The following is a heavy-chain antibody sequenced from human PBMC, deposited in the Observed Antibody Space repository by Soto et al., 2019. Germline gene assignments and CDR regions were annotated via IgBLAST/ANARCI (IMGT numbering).Heavy chain of an antibody. J-gene: IGHJ4*02. Sequence: SETLSLTCTVSGGSISSYCWSWIRQPPGKGLEWIGYIHYSGSTNYNPSLKGRVTMSVDTSKNQFSLKLTSVNTADTAIYYCTRGGDPYKTGHWGQGTLVTVSS. CDR3: TRGGDPYKTGH. CDR2: IHYSGST. CDR1: GGSISSYC. D-gene: IGHD2-21*01. V-gene: IGHV4-59*01.